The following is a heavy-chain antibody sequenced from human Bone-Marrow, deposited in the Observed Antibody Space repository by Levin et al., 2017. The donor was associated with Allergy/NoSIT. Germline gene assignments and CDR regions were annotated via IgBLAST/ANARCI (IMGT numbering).Heavy chain of an antibody. CDR2: ISGSGGST. CDR1: GFTFSSYA. V-gene: IGHV3-23*01. CDR3: AIHKGVVGALFDY. D-gene: IGHD1-26*01. Sequence: GESLKISCAASGFTFSSYAMSWVRQAPGKGLEWVSAISGSGGSTYYADSVKGRFTISRDNSKNTLYLQMNSLRAEDTAVYYCAIHKGVVGALFDYWGQGTLVTVSS. J-gene: IGHJ4*02.